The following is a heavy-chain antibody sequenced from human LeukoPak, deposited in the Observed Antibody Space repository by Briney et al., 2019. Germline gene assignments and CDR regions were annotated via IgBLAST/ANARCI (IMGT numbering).Heavy chain of an antibody. J-gene: IGHJ6*03. CDR2: INPNSGGT. CDR3: ARENPYGDPIGPYYYYMDV. D-gene: IGHD4-17*01. CDR1: GYTFTGYY. V-gene: IGHV1-2*02. Sequence: ASVKVSCKASGYTFTGYYMHWVRQAPGQGLEWMGWINPNSGGTNYAQKLQGRVTMTTDTSTSTAYMELRSLRSDDTAVYYCARENPYGDPIGPYYYYMDVWGKGTTVTVSS.